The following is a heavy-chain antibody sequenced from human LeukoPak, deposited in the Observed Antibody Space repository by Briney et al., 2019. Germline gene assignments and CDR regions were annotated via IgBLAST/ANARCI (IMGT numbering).Heavy chain of an antibody. CDR2: INHSGST. Sequence: SETLSLTCAVHGGXFSGYYWSWIRQPPGKGLKWIGEINHSGSTNYNPSLKSRVTISVDASKNQFSLKLSSVTAADTAVYYCARSRLHPIIFDYWGQGALVTVSS. CDR1: GGXFSGYY. J-gene: IGHJ4*02. CDR3: ARSRLHPIIFDY. V-gene: IGHV4-34*01. D-gene: IGHD5-24*01.